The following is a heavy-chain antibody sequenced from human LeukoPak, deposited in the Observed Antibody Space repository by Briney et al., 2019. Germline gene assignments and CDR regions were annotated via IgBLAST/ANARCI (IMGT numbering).Heavy chain of an antibody. CDR3: ARDGYSSSGNDY. V-gene: IGHV4-34*01. J-gene: IGHJ4*02. CDR2: INHSGST. Sequence: SETLSLTCAVYGGSFSGYYWSWIRQPPGKGLEWIGEINHSGSTNYNPSLKSRVTISVDTSKNQFSLKLSSVTAADTAVYYCARDGYSSSGNDYWGQGILVTVSS. CDR1: GGSFSGYY. D-gene: IGHD6-6*01.